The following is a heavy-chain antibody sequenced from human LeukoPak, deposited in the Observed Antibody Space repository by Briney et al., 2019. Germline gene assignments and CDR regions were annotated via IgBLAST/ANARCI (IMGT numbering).Heavy chain of an antibody. Sequence: GGSLRLSCAASGFXFSDHYISWIRQAPGKGLEWVSHITSSSSYTNYADSVKGRFTISRDNGKNSLYLQMNSLRAEDTAVYYCARDSSGGSFDLWGRGTLVTVSS. CDR2: ITSSSSYT. CDR1: GFXFSDHY. V-gene: IGHV3-11*06. D-gene: IGHD6-19*01. J-gene: IGHJ2*01. CDR3: ARDSSGGSFDL.